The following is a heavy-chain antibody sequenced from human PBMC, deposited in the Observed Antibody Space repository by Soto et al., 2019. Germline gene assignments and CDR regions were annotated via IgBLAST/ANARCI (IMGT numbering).Heavy chain of an antibody. CDR3: AKEPVGPDWYFDL. CDR2: VSASGLNT. CDR1: GFTFSTYA. V-gene: IGHV3-23*01. Sequence: GGSLRLSCAASGFTFSTYAMAWFRQAPGKGLEWVSGVSASGLNTDYADPVKGRFYISRDNSKNTLYLQMNSLRAEDTAVYNCAKEPVGPDWYFDLWGRGTLVTVS. J-gene: IGHJ2*01.